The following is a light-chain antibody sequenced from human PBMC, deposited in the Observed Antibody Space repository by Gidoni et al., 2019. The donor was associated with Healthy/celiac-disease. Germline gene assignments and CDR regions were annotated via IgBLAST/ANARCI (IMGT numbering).Light chain of an antibody. J-gene: IGKJ5*01. CDR3: QQSYSTLP. CDR1: QSISSY. V-gene: IGKV1-39*01. Sequence: DIQMTQSPSSLSASVGDRVTITCRASQSISSYLNWYQQKPGKAPKLLIYAASSLQCGVPSRFSGSGSGTDFTLTISSLQPEDFATYYCQQSYSTLPFGQGTRLEIK. CDR2: AAS.